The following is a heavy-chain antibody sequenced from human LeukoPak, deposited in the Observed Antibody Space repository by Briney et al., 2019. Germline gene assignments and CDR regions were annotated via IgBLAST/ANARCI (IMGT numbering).Heavy chain of an antibody. D-gene: IGHD1-26*01. CDR1: GGSIRSYY. CDR3: ARDVGATPGYFDY. V-gene: IGHV4-59*01. Sequence: SETLSLTCTVSGGSIRSYYWSWIRQPPGKGLEWIGYIYYSGSTNYSPSLKSRVTISVDTSKNQFSLKLSSVTAADTAVYYCARDVGATPGYFDYWGQGTLVTVSS. CDR2: IYYSGST. J-gene: IGHJ4*02.